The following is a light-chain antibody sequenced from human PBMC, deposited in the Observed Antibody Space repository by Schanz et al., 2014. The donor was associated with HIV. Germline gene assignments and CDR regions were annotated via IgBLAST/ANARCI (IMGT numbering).Light chain of an antibody. Sequence: EIVMTQSPATLSVSPGERATLSCRASQSVSSSYLAWYQQKPGQAPRLLIYGASSRATGVPDRFSGSGSGADFILTISTLEPEDSAVYYCQQYGGSVPWTFGQGTKVEIK. V-gene: IGKV3-20*01. J-gene: IGKJ1*01. CDR3: QQYGGSVPWT. CDR1: QSVSSSY. CDR2: GAS.